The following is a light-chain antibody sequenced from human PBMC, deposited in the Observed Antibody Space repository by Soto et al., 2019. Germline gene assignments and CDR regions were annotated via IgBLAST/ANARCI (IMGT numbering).Light chain of an antibody. J-gene: IGKJ4*01. CDR1: QSVDSH. V-gene: IGKV3-11*01. CDR2: DAS. Sequence: EIVLTQSPATLSLSPGERATLSCRASQSVDSHLVWYQQKPGQAPRLLIYDASNRATGIPDRFSGSGSGTDLSPTISPLGAGEGAVSYCQQRANCPLNCGGGPKV. CDR3: QQRANCPLN.